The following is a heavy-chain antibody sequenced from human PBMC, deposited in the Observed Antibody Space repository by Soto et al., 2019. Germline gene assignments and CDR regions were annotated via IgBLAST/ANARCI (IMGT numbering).Heavy chain of an antibody. J-gene: IGHJ4*02. Sequence: ASVKVSCKASGYTFTSYCISWVRQAPGQGLEWMGWISAYNGNTNYAQKLQGRVTMTTDTSTSTAYMELRSLRSDDTAVYYCARDSGYCSSTSCYRYFDYWGQGTLVTVSS. CDR2: ISAYNGNT. CDR3: ARDSGYCSSTSCYRYFDY. V-gene: IGHV1-18*01. CDR1: GYTFTSYC. D-gene: IGHD2-2*01.